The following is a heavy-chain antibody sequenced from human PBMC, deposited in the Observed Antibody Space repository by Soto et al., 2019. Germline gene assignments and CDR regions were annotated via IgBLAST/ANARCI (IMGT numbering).Heavy chain of an antibody. CDR2: ISASGGST. CDR3: VKDMRGSGIYYTDRMDV. CDR1: GFTFSSYA. V-gene: IGHV3-23*04. Sequence: EVQLVESGGGLVQPGGSLRLSCAASGFTFSSYAMSWVRQAPGKGLEWVSTISASGGSTYHADSVKGRFTISRDNSKNTLYLQMNSPRDEDTAAYYCVKDMRGSGIYYTDRMDVWGQGPTGTVS. J-gene: IGHJ6*02. D-gene: IGHD3-10*01.